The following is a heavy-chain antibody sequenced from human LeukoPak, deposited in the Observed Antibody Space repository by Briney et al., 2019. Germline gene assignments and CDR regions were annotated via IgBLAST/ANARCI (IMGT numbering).Heavy chain of an antibody. Sequence: PETLSLTCTVSGGSISTYYWSWIRQPPGKELEWIGFIHYSGSTNYNPSLKSRVTISVDTSKNQFSLKLSSVTAADTAVYYCARVPSGGPWGPFGAFDIWGQGTMVTVSS. J-gene: IGHJ3*02. CDR3: ARVPSGGPWGPFGAFDI. CDR1: GGSISTYY. CDR2: IHYSGST. V-gene: IGHV4-59*01. D-gene: IGHD3-16*01.